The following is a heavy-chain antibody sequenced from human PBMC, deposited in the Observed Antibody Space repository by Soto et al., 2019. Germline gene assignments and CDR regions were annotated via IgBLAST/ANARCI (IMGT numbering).Heavy chain of an antibody. CDR3: ARDLGSSWSTYNWFDP. Sequence: GGSLRLSCAASGFTFSSYWMSWVRQAPGKGLEWVANIKQDGSEKYYVDSVKGRFTISRDNAKNSLYLQMNSLRAEDTAVYYCARDLGSSWSTYNWFDPWGQGTLVTVSS. V-gene: IGHV3-7*01. CDR2: IKQDGSEK. CDR1: GFTFSSYW. J-gene: IGHJ5*02. D-gene: IGHD6-13*01.